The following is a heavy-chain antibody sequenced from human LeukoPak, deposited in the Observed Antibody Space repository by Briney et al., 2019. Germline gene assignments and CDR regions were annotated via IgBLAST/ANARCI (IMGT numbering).Heavy chain of an antibody. CDR1: GGTFSSYA. D-gene: IGHD2-15*01. Sequence: SVKVSCKASGGTFSSYAIGWVRQAPGQGLEWMGGIIPIFGTANYAQKFQGRVTITADESTSTAYMELSSLRSEDTAVYYCARAGRLGYCSGGSCSSPHYYYGMDVWGKGTTVTVSS. CDR3: ARAGRLGYCSGGSCSSPHYYYGMDV. V-gene: IGHV1-69*01. J-gene: IGHJ6*04. CDR2: IIPIFGTA.